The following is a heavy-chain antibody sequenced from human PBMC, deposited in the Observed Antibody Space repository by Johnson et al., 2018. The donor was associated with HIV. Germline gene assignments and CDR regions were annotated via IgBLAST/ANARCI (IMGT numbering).Heavy chain of an antibody. CDR2: ISGSDHST. Sequence: VQLVESGGGVVQPGGSLRLSCGASAFPFSSNDRKWVRQAPGKGLEWVSPISGSDHSTYYEDSVRGRFTISRDNSKNTLYLQMNSLRAEDTAIYYCAKGRYSSSWYLAGAFDIWGQGTMVTVSS. D-gene: IGHD6-13*01. CDR1: AFPFSSND. V-gene: IGHV3-23*04. J-gene: IGHJ3*02. CDR3: AKGRYSSSWYLAGAFDI.